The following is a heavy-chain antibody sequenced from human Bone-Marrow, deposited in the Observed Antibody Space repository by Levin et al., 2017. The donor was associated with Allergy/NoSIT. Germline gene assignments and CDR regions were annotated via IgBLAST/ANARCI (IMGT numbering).Heavy chain of an antibody. CDR2: IFYSGSP. CDR1: GASMRTYY. Sequence: PSETLSLTCSVSGASMRTYYWSWIRQSPGQGLEWLGYIFYSGSPTYNPSLKSRVSMSIDMSKNQVSLRLHSATTADTAVYYCVRGRNRYSSGAELWGRGILVTVSS. D-gene: IGHD6-19*01. V-gene: IGHV4-59*01. CDR3: VRGRNRYSSGAEL. J-gene: IGHJ4*02.